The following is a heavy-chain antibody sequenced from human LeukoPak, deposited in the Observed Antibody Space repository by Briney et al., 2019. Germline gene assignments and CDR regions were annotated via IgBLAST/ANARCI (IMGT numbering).Heavy chain of an antibody. Sequence: GGSLRLSCAASGFTFSSYAMHWVRRAPGKGLEWVAVISYDGSNKYYADSVKGRFTISRDNSKNTLYLQMNSLRAEDTAVYYCARDYSGYDSFDYWGQGTLVTVSS. D-gene: IGHD5-12*01. V-gene: IGHV3-30-3*01. CDR3: ARDYSGYDSFDY. J-gene: IGHJ4*02. CDR1: GFTFSSYA. CDR2: ISYDGSNK.